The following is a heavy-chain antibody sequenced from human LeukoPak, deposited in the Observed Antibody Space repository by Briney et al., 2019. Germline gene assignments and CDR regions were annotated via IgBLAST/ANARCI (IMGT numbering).Heavy chain of an antibody. CDR3: ARPDDSESFYRANHY. CDR1: GFSFNSYP. CDR2: ISNDGNNK. V-gene: IGHV3-30*04. J-gene: IGHJ4*02. D-gene: IGHD3-10*01. Sequence: GGSLRLSCAASGFSFNSYPMHWVRQAPGKGLEWVAVISNDGNNKYYADSVKGRFTISRDNSNNALSLQMNGLRVEDTAVYYCARPDDSESFYRANHYWGRGTLVTVS.